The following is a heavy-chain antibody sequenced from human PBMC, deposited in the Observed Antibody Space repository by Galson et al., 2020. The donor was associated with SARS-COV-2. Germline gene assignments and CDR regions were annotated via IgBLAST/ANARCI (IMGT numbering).Heavy chain of an antibody. V-gene: IGHV4-4*07. CDR2: IFTSGIT. CDR1: GGSIDTYY. Sequence: ETSETLSLTCTVSGGSIDTYYWSWIRQPAGKGLEWIGRIFTSGITNYNPSLKTRVTMSVDTSKNQFSLKLDSVTAADPAVYYCARDRGGATGFDYWGQGTLVTVSS. D-gene: IGHD1-26*01. J-gene: IGHJ4*02. CDR3: ARDRGGATGFDY.